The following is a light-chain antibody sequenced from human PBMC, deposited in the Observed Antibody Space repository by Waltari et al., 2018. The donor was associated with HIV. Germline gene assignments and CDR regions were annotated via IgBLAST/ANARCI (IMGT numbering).Light chain of an antibody. CDR2: YTI. CDR1: SGPVTSGHY. Sequence: QAVVTQEPALTVSPGGTVTLTCGSSSGPVTSGHYPHWFQQKPGQAPRALIYYTINKHSWPPARFSGSLLGGKAALTLSGAQPEDEADYFCLLSYSGARPAIFGGGTKLSVL. J-gene: IGLJ2*01. CDR3: LLSYSGARPAI. V-gene: IGLV7-46*01.